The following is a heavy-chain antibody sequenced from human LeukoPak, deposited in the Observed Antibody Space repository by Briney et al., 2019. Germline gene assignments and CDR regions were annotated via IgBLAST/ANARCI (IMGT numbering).Heavy chain of an antibody. CDR1: GGSISSYY. Sequence: SETLSLTCTVSGGSISSYYWSWIRQPPGKGLEWIGYIYYSGSTNYNPSLKSRVTISVDTSKNQFSLKLSSVTAADTAVYYCARAGYSYGLQFDYWGQGTLVTVSS. CDR3: ARAGYSYGLQFDY. D-gene: IGHD5-18*01. CDR2: IYYSGST. J-gene: IGHJ4*02. V-gene: IGHV4-59*01.